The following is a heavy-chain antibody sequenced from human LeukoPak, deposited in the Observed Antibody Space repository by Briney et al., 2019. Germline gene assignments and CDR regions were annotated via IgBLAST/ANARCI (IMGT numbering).Heavy chain of an antibody. J-gene: IGHJ4*02. CDR1: GFSFSVYW. CDR2: IKTDGSIT. Sequence: GSLRLSCAASGFSFSVYWMHWVRQAPGKGPVWVSRIKTDGSITNYADSVKGRFTISRDNSKNTLYLQMNSLRAEDTAVYYCARVSHSSGWYSDYWGQGTLVTVSS. CDR3: ARVSHSSGWYSDY. V-gene: IGHV3-74*01. D-gene: IGHD6-19*01.